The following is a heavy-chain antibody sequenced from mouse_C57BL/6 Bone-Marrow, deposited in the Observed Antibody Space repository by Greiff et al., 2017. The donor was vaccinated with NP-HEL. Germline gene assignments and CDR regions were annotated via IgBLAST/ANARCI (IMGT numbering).Heavy chain of an antibody. CDR1: GYAFSSSW. CDR3: ARRRSPYGDYAMDY. Sequence: VKLMESGPELVKPGASVKISCKASGYAFSSSWMNWVKQRPGKGLEWIGRIYPGDGDTNYNGKFKGKATLTADKSSSTAYMQLSSLTSEDSAVYFCARRRSPYGDYAMDYWGQGTSVTVSS. CDR2: IYPGDGDT. V-gene: IGHV1-82*01. D-gene: IGHD1-1*01. J-gene: IGHJ4*01.